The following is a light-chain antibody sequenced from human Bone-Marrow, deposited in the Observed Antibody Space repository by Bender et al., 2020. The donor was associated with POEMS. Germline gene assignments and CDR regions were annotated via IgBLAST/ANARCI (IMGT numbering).Light chain of an antibody. CDR2: DVI. J-gene: IGLJ3*02. CDR1: SSDVGTYDY. CDR3: NSYTSTTSLWV. Sequence: QSALTQPASVSGSPGQSITIACTGSSSDVGTYDYVSWYQQHPGKAPKLIIYDVINRPSGISDRFSGSKSGNTASLTISWLRPEDEADYYCNSYTSTTSLWVFGGGTKLTVL. V-gene: IGLV2-14*03.